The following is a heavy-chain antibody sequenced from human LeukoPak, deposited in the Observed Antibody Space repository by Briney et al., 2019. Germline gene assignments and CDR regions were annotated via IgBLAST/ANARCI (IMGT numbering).Heavy chain of an antibody. Sequence: GGSLRLSCAASGFAFSSYSMNWVRQAPGKGLEWVSSISSSSSYIHYADSVKGRFTISRDNAKNSLYLQMNSLRAEDTAVYYCARDQESIAARSWFDPWGQGTLVTVSS. CDR1: GFAFSSYS. CDR3: ARDQESIAARSWFDP. J-gene: IGHJ5*02. V-gene: IGHV3-21*01. D-gene: IGHD6-6*01. CDR2: ISSSSSYI.